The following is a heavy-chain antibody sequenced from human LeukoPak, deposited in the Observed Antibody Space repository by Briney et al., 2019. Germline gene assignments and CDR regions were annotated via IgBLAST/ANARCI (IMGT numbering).Heavy chain of an antibody. CDR1: GFTFSSYA. D-gene: IGHD2-2*01. J-gene: IGHJ6*03. V-gene: IGHV3-30-3*01. CDR3: ATLGGYCSSTSCLQYYYYYMDV. Sequence: PGGSLRLSCAASGFTFSSYAMHWVRQAPGKGLEWVAVISYDGSNKYYADSVKGRFTISRDNSKNTLYLQMNSLRAEDTAVCYCATLGGYCSSTSCLQYYYYYMDVWGKGTTVTVSS. CDR2: ISYDGSNK.